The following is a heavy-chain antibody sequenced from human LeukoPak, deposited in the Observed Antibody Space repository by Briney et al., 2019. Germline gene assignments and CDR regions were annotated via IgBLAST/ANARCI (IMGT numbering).Heavy chain of an antibody. CDR3: ARDQNWAFDY. D-gene: IGHD7-27*01. Sequence: PGGSLRLSCAASGFTFSDYSVNWVRQAPGKGLEWVSYIGLGSTTIYYADSVRGRFTISRDNAKNSLYLQMNSLRDEDTALYYCARDQNWAFDYWGQGTLVTVSS. CDR1: GFTFSDYS. J-gene: IGHJ4*02. V-gene: IGHV3-48*02. CDR2: IGLGSTTI.